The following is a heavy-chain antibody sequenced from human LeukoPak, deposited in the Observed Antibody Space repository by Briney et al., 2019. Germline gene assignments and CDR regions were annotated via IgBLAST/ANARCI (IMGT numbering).Heavy chain of an antibody. CDR1: GGSISSGGYY. CDR2: IYYSGST. D-gene: IGHD4-17*01. CDR3: ARVDYGQYWYFDF. V-gene: IGHV4-31*03. J-gene: IGHJ2*01. Sequence: PSQTLSLTCTVSGGSISSGGYYWSWIRQHPGKGLEWIGYIYYSGSTYYNPSLKSRVTISVDTSKNQFSLELSSVTAADTAVYYCARVDYGQYWYFDFWGRGTLVTVSS.